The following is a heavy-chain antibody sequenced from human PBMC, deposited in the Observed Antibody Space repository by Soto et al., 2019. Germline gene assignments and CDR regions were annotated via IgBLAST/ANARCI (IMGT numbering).Heavy chain of an antibody. D-gene: IGHD2-8*01. V-gene: IGHV4-59*01. Sequence: QVQLQESGPGLVKPSETLSLTCTVSGGSISSYYWSWIRQPPGKGLEWIGYIYYSGSTNYNPSLKSRVTISVDTSKNQFSLKLSSVTAADTAVYYCARETKWLTDPWGQGTLVTVSS. CDR1: GGSISSYY. J-gene: IGHJ5*02. CDR2: IYYSGST. CDR3: ARETKWLTDP.